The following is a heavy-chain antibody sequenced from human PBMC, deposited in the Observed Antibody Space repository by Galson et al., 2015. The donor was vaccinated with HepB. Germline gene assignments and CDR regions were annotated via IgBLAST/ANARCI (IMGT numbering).Heavy chain of an antibody. V-gene: IGHV1-69*13. CDR2: IIPIFGTA. J-gene: IGHJ6*03. D-gene: IGHD3-3*01. CDR1: GGTFSSYA. Sequence: SVKVSCKASGGTFSSYAISWVRQAPGQGLEWMGGIIPIFGTANYAQKFQGRVTITADESTSTAYMELSSLRSEDTAVYYCARDLAPRVVNIHYYYMDVWGKWTTVTVSS. CDR3: ARDLAPRVVNIHYYYMDV.